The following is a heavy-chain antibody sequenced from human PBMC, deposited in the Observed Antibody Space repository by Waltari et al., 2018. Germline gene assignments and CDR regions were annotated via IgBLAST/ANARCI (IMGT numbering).Heavy chain of an antibody. J-gene: IGHJ5*02. CDR2: IYHSGST. D-gene: IGHD4-17*01. CDR1: GYSISSGYY. Sequence: QVQLQESGPGLVKPSETLSLTCTVSGYSISSGYYWGWNRQPPGKGLEWIGSIYHSGSTYYNPSLKSRVTISVDTSKNQFSLKLSSVTAADTAVYYCALGAGDYEGWFDPWGQGTLVTVSS. V-gene: IGHV4-38-2*02. CDR3: ALGAGDYEGWFDP.